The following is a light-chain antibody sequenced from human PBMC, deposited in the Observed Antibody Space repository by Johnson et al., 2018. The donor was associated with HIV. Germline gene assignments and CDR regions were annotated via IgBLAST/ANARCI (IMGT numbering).Light chain of an antibody. CDR2: ENN. CDR3: GTWDSSLSAGGV. V-gene: IGLV1-51*02. Sequence: QSVLTQPPSVSAAPGQKVTISCSGSSSNIGNNYVSWYQQLPGTAPKLLIYENNKRPSGIPHRFSGSKSGTSATLGITGLQTGDEADYYCGTWDSSLSAGGVFGTGTEVTVL. CDR1: SSNIGNNY. J-gene: IGLJ1*01.